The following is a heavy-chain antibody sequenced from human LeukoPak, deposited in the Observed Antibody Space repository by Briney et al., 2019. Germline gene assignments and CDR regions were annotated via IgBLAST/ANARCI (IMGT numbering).Heavy chain of an antibody. D-gene: IGHD3-22*01. CDR3: ARDSSGPRPDQLDY. Sequence: ASVKVSCKASGYTFTGYYMHWVRQAPGQGLEWMGWINPNSGGANYAQKFQGRVTMTRDTSISTAYMELSRLRSDDTAVYYCARDSSGPRPDQLDYWGQGTLVTVSS. V-gene: IGHV1-2*02. CDR2: INPNSGGA. CDR1: GYTFTGYY. J-gene: IGHJ4*02.